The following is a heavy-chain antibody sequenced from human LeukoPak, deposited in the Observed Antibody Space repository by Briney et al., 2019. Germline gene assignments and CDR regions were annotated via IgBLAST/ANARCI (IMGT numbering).Heavy chain of an antibody. CDR3: ARDLGSYYDILTGYLGSDY. V-gene: IGHV3-21*01. J-gene: IGHJ4*02. CDR2: ISSSSSYI. CDR1: GFTFSSYS. D-gene: IGHD3-9*01. Sequence: GGSLRLSCAASGFTFSSYSMNWVRQAPGKGLEWVSSISSSSSYIYYADSVKGRFTISRDNAKNSLYLQMNSLRAEYTAVYYCARDLGSYYDILTGYLGSDYWGQGTLVTVSS.